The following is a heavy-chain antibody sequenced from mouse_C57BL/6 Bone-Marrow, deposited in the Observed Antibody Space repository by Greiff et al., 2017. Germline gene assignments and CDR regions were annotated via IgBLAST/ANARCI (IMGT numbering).Heavy chain of an antibody. Sequence: EVQLQQSGPELVKPGASVKISCKASGYTFTDYYMNWVKQSHGKSLEWIGDINPNNGGTSYNQKFKGKATLTVDKSSSTAYMELRSLTSEDSAVYYCAKGETTVVAQYYYAMDYWGQGTSGTVSS. V-gene: IGHV1-26*01. CDR3: AKGETTVVAQYYYAMDY. CDR2: INPNNGGT. J-gene: IGHJ4*01. D-gene: IGHD1-1*01. CDR1: GYTFTDYY.